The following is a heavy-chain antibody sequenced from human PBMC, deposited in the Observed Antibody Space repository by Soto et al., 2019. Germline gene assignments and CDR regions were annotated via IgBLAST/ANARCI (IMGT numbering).Heavy chain of an antibody. CDR3: AKGGIAYDD. D-gene: IGHD6-13*01. CDR2: VTGSGDSA. V-gene: IGHV3-23*01. CDR1: GFTFRSYA. Sequence: EVQILESGGGLVQPGGSLRLSCAASGFTFRSYAMSWVRHAPGKGLEWVSDVTGSGDSAHYADSVKGRFTISRDNSKNTLYLQMNSLRGEDTAVYYCAKGGIAYDDWGQGTLVTVSS. J-gene: IGHJ4*02.